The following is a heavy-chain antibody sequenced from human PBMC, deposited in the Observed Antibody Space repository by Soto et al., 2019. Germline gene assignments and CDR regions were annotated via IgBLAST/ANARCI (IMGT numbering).Heavy chain of an antibody. CDR3: ARVDSPILNWYFDL. CDR2: INPNSGGT. D-gene: IGHD3-9*01. J-gene: IGHJ2*01. Sequence: ASVKVSCKASGYTFTGYYMHWVRQAPGQGLEWMGWINPNSGGTNYAQKFQGRVTMTRDTSISTAYMELSRLRSDDTAVYYCARVDSPILNWYFDLWGRGTLVTVSS. CDR1: GYTFTGYY. V-gene: IGHV1-2*02.